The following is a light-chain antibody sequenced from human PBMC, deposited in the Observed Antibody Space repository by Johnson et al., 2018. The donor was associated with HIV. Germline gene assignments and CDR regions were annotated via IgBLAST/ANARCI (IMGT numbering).Light chain of an antibody. J-gene: IGLJ1*01. CDR2: DNN. V-gene: IGLV1-51*01. CDR3: GTWDSSLNVFV. CDR1: SYNIGNNY. Sequence: QSVLTQPPSVSAAPGQKVTISCSGRSYNIGNNYVSWYQQLPGTAPKLLIYDNNKRPSGIPDRFSGSKSGTSATLGITGLQTGDEADFYCGTWDSSLNVFVFGTGTKVTVL.